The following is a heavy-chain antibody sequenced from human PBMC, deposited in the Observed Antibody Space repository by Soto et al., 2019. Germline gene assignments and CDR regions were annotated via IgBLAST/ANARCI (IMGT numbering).Heavy chain of an antibody. D-gene: IGHD2-2*01. CDR1: GFTFSNSW. J-gene: IGHJ4*02. CDR2: INADGTST. CDR3: VKVLARGVGVPRFYFDS. Sequence: VGSLRLSCAASGFTFSNSWMHWVRQVSGKGLEWVSRINADGTSTSYADSVKGRFTISRDNAKNTLYLHVNSLRAEDTAVYYCVKVLARGVGVPRFYFDSWGQGALVTVSS. V-gene: IGHV3-74*01.